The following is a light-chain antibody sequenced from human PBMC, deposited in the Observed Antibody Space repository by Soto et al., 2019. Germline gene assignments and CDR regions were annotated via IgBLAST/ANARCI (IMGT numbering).Light chain of an antibody. CDR1: QTISRY. CDR2: AAS. Sequence: DIQMTQSLSSLSASVGDRVTIACRASQTISRYLNWYQQKPGQAPKLLIFAASNLQSGVPSRFSGSGSGTHFTLTISSLQPEDFATYYCQESHSTPFTFGPGTKVDIK. J-gene: IGKJ3*01. V-gene: IGKV1-39*01. CDR3: QESHSTPFT.